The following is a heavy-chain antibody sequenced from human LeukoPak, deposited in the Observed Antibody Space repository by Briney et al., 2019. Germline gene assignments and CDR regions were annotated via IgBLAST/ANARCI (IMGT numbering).Heavy chain of an antibody. CDR2: IRYDGSNK. CDR1: GFTFSSYG. D-gene: IGHD3-10*01. J-gene: IGHJ5*02. V-gene: IGHV3-30*02. CDR3: AKPTYGSGRTNWFDP. Sequence: PGGSLRLSCAASGFTFSSYGMHWVRQAPGKGLEWVAFIRYDGSNKYYADSVKGRFTISRDNSKNTLYLQMNSLRAGDTAVYYCAKPTYGSGRTNWFDPWGQGTLVTVSS.